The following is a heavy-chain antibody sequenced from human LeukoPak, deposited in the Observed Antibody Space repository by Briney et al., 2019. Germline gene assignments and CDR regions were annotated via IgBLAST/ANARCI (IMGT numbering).Heavy chain of an antibody. J-gene: IGHJ3*02. CDR2: IYSGGST. CDR3: ARVSISEQLAHDAFDI. CDR1: GFTVSSNH. Sequence: GGSLRLSCAASGFTVSSNHMSWVRQAPGKGLEWVSVIYSGGSTYYADSVKGRFTISRDNSKNTLYLQMNSLRAEDTAVYYCARVSISEQLAHDAFDIWGQGTMVTVSS. V-gene: IGHV3-53*01. D-gene: IGHD6-13*01.